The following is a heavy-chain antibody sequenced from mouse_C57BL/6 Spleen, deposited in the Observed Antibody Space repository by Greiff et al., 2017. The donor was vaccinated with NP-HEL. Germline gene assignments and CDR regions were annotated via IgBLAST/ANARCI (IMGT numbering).Heavy chain of an antibody. CDR3: ARDSYYSNYSYAMDY. J-gene: IGHJ4*01. Sequence: EVQLVESGGGLVKPGGSLKLSCAASGFTFSSYAMSWVRQTPEKRLEWVATISDGGSYTYYPDNVKGRFTISRDNAKNNLYLQMSHLKSEDTAMYYCARDSYYSNYSYAMDYWGQGTSVTVSS. D-gene: IGHD2-5*01. V-gene: IGHV5-4*01. CDR2: ISDGGSYT. CDR1: GFTFSSYA.